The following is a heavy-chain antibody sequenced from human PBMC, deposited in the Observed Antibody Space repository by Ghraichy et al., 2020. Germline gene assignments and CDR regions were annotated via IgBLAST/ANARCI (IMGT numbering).Heavy chain of an antibody. J-gene: IGHJ2*01. Sequence: LSLTCAVSGFTVSNYGMSWVRQAPGKGLEWVSSISKSDDRTYYTDSVKGRFTISRDNSNNVLYLQMSSLRGEDTAVYYCARGTPSYYEYWGRGTLVTVSS. V-gene: IGHV3-23*01. D-gene: IGHD3-3*01. CDR2: ISKSDDRT. CDR3: ARGTPSYYEY. CDR1: GFTVSNYG.